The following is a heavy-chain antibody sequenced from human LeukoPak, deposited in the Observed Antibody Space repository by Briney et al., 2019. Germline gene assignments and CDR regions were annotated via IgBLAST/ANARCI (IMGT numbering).Heavy chain of an antibody. CDR1: GFTFSTCW. CDR2: ISNDGNNK. CDR3: AKGGGVIGRSYYFDY. V-gene: IGHV3-30*18. J-gene: IGHJ4*02. Sequence: GGSLRLSCAASGFTFSTCWMSWVRQAPGKGLEWVAAISNDGNNKFYADSVKGRFTISRDNPKNTMNLQMNSLRAEDTAVYYCAKGGGVIGRSYYFDYWGQGTLVTVSS. D-gene: IGHD2-8*02.